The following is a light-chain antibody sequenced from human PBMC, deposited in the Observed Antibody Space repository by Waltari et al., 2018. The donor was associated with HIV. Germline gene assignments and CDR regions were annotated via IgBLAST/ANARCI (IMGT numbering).Light chain of an antibody. CDR3: SSYAGSNTLI. CDR1: TSDVGASNY. J-gene: IGLJ2*01. V-gene: IGLV2-8*01. Sequence: QSALTQPPSASGSPGHAVTISCTGTTSDVGASNYVSWYQQHPGKAPKPIIYEVTKRPSGVPDRFSASKSGNTASLTVSGLQTDDEADYYCSSYAGSNTLIFGGGTNLIVL. CDR2: EVT.